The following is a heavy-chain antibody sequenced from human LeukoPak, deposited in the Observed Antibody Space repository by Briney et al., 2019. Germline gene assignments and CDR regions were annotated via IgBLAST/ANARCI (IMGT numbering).Heavy chain of an antibody. V-gene: IGHV1-2*02. CDR3: ARWGAVAGSTTDY. J-gene: IGHJ4*02. CDR1: GYTFTSYG. D-gene: IGHD6-19*01. Sequence: GASVKVSCKASGYTFTSYGISWVRQAPGQGLEWMGWINPNSGGTNYAQKFQGRVTMTRDTSISTAYMELSRLRSDDTAVYYCARWGAVAGSTTDYWGQGTLVTVSS. CDR2: INPNSGGT.